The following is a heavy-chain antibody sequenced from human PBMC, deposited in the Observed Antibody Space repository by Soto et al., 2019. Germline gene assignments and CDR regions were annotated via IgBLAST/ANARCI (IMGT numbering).Heavy chain of an antibody. D-gene: IGHD6-19*01. CDR2: VWYDGSSK. Sequence: QVQLVESGGGVVQPGRSLRLSCAASGFTFSSYGMHWVRQAPGKGLEWVAIVWYDGSSKYYADSVKGRFTISRDNSRNTLHLQMNSLRAEDTAVYYCARGDAAVAGTGSVDYWGQGTLVTVSS. CDR1: GFTFSSYG. J-gene: IGHJ4*02. V-gene: IGHV3-33*01. CDR3: ARGDAAVAGTGSVDY.